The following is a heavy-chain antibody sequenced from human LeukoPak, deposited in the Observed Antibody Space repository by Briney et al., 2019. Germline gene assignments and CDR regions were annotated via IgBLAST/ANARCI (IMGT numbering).Heavy chain of an antibody. J-gene: IGHJ5*02. D-gene: IGHD1-26*01. CDR2: IYHSGST. CDR1: GGSISSSNW. CDR3: ARAVSGFSGGNWFDP. V-gene: IGHV4-4*02. Sequence: LETLSLTCAVSGGSISSSNWWSWVRQPPGKGLEWIGEIYHSGSTNYNPSLKSRVTISVDKSKNQFSLKLSSVTAADTAVYYCARAVSGFSGGNWFDPWGQGTLVTVSS.